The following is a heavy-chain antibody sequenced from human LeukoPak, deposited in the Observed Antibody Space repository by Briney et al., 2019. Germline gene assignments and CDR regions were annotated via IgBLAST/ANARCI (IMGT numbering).Heavy chain of an antibody. V-gene: IGHV3-23*01. CDR2: ISGSGDTT. J-gene: IGHJ5*02. CDR3: ARAQGWLQLAS. CDR1: GFTFSSFP. Sequence: GGSLRLSCAASGFTFSSFPMSWVRQAPGKGLEWVSGISGSGDTTYYGDSAKGRFTISRDNAKNTMYLQMKRLRAEDTAVYYCARAQGWLQLASWGQGALVTVSS. D-gene: IGHD5-24*01.